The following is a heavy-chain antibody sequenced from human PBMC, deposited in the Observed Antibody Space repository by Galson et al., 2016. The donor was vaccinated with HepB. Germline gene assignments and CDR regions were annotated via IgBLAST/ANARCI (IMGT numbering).Heavy chain of an antibody. V-gene: IGHV4-39*01. J-gene: IGHJ3*01. CDR2: IDYSGST. Sequence: SETLSPTCTVSGGSISSSSYYWGWIRQPPGKGLVWIGSIDYSGSTHYNSSPKSRVTISVDTSKSQLYLKLRSVSSADKAVYNCARSDFQWLALHAFDFWGQGTLVTVSS. CDR1: GGSISSSSYY. D-gene: IGHD6-19*01. CDR3: ARSDFQWLALHAFDF.